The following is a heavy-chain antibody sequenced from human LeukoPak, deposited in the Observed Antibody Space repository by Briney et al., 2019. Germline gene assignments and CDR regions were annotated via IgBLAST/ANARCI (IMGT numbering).Heavy chain of an antibody. Sequence: SETLSLTCTVSGGSISSYYWSWIRQPPGRGLEWLGYIYYSGSTNYHPSLKGRVTISVDTSKDQFSLTLSSVTAADTAVYYCARDRSEFDYWGQGTLVTVSS. CDR1: GGSISSYY. CDR3: ARDRSEFDY. CDR2: IYYSGST. J-gene: IGHJ4*02. V-gene: IGHV4-59*01.